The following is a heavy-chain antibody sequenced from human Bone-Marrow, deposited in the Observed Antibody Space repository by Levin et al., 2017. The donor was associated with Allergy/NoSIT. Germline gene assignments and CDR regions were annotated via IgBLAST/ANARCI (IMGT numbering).Heavy chain of an antibody. CDR1: GASISSGGYY. V-gene: IGHV4-31*03. D-gene: IGHD6-13*01. Sequence: SETLSLTCTVSGASISSGGYYWSWIRQHPGKGLEWIGYIYYSGIIYYNPSLRPRVTISMDTSKNQFSLKLSSVTAADTGVYYCAREVAAAGTLIDLWGQGTLVAVSS. CDR3: AREVAAAGTLIDL. CDR2: IYYSGII. J-gene: IGHJ5*02.